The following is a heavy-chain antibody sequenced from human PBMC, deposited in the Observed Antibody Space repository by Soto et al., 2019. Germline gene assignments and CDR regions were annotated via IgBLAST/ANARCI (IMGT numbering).Heavy chain of an antibody. Sequence: PGGSLRLSCAASGFTFSNYAMNWVRQAPGKGLEWVSTMSGSGGSTYYADSVKGRFTISRDNSKNTLYLQMNSLRAEDTAVYYCAKDRPALRFCPMDVWGQGTTVTVSS. CDR1: GFTFSNYA. CDR2: MSGSGGST. D-gene: IGHD3-3*01. V-gene: IGHV3-23*01. CDR3: AKDRPALRFCPMDV. J-gene: IGHJ6*02.